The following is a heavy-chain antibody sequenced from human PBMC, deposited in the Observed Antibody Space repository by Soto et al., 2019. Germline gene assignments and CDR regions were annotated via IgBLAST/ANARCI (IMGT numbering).Heavy chain of an antibody. D-gene: IGHD2-21*02. CDR3: AADPYCVGDCYFDY. CDR2: IVVGSGNT. V-gene: IGHV1-58*02. CDR1: AFTFFTSA. Sequence: SVKVSCKASAFTFFTSAIQWVRQARGQRLEWMGWIVVGSGNTNYAQKFHERVTISRDMSTNTAYMELTSLRSEDTAVYYCAADPYCVGDCYFDYWGQGTMVTVSS. J-gene: IGHJ4*02.